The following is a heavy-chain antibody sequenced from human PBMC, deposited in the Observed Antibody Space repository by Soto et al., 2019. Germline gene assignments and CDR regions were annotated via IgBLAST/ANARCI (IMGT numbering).Heavy chain of an antibody. D-gene: IGHD3-9*01. J-gene: IGHJ5*02. CDR3: ARGVSKNYDILTGLNWFDP. CDR2: INHSGST. V-gene: IGHV4-34*01. CDR1: GGSFSGYY. Sequence: SETLSLTCAVYGGSFSGYYWSWIRQPPGKGLEWIGEINHSGSTNYNPSLKSRVTISVDTSKNQFSLKLSSVTAADTAVYYCARGVSKNYDILTGLNWFDPWGQGTLVTVSS.